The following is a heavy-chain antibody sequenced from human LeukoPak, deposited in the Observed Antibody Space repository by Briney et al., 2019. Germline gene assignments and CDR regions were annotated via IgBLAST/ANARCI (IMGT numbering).Heavy chain of an antibody. Sequence: GRSLRLSCAASGFTFSSYAMHWVRQAPGKGLEWVAVISYDGSNEYYADSVKGRFTISRDNSKNTLYLQMNSLRAEDTAVYFCAGEGRPNAFDIWGQGTMVTVSS. CDR3: AGEGRPNAFDI. J-gene: IGHJ3*02. CDR2: ISYDGSNE. CDR1: GFTFSSYA. V-gene: IGHV3-30-3*01.